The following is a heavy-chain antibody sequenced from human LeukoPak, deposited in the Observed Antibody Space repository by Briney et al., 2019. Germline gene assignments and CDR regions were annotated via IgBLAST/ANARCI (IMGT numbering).Heavy chain of an antibody. CDR3: AKDARGSSGNYYDY. D-gene: IGHD3-10*01. Sequence: SGGSLRLSRAASGFTLINYAMTWVRQAPGMGLQWVSPIRGTGTGTYYADSMKGRFTISRDSSENTLYLQLNSLRAEDTAVYYCAKDARGSSGNYYDYWGQGTLVTVSS. V-gene: IGHV3-23*01. CDR1: GFTLINYA. J-gene: IGHJ4*02. CDR2: IRGTGTGT.